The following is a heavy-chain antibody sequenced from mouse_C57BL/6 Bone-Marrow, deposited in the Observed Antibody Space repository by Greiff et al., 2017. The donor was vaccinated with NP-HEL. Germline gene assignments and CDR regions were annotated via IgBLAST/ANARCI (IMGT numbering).Heavy chain of an antibody. Sequence: VQLQQSGAELVRPGASVKLSCTASGFNIKDDYMHWVKQRPEQGLEWIGWIDPENGDTEYASKFQGKATITADNSSNTAYLQLSSLTSEDTAVYYCTPMVTTYYYAMDYWGQGTSVTVSS. CDR2: IDPENGDT. CDR1: GFNIKDDY. D-gene: IGHD2-2*01. J-gene: IGHJ4*01. CDR3: TPMVTTYYYAMDY. V-gene: IGHV14-4*01.